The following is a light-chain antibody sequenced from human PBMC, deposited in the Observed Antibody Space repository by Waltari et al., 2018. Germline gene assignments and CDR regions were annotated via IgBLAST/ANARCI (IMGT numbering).Light chain of an antibody. V-gene: IGKV2-30*02. CDR2: RVS. CDR1: QSLVHSDGNTH. J-gene: IGKJ2*01. CDR3: MQGTHWPYT. Sequence: EVVMTQSPLSLPVTLGQPASISCTSSQSLVHSDGNTHLNWFQQRPGQSPRRLFYRVSSRESVVPDRFSGSGSGTDFTLKISRVEAEDVGVYYCMQGTHWPYTFGQGTRLDIK.